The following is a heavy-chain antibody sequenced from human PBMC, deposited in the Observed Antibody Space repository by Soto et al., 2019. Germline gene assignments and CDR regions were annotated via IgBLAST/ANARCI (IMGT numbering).Heavy chain of an antibody. D-gene: IGHD2-15*01. J-gene: IGHJ6*03. CDR2: INWNGGST. Sequence: GGSLRLSCAASGFTFDDYGMSWVRQAPGKGLEWVSGINWNGGSTGYADSVKGRFTISRDNAKNSLYLQMNSLRAEDTALYHCARAKGGRPYYYYYYMDVWGKGTTVTVSS. CDR3: ARAKGGRPYYYYYYMDV. V-gene: IGHV3-20*01. CDR1: GFTFDDYG.